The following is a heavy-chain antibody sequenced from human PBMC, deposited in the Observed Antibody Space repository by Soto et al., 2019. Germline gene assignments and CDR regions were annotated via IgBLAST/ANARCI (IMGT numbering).Heavy chain of an antibody. CDR1: GFTFSSYW. V-gene: IGHV3-7*01. D-gene: IGHD6-13*01. J-gene: IGHJ4*02. CDR2: IKQDGSEK. CDR3: ARGLGYSSSWDYFDY. Sequence: GGSLRLSCAASGFTFSSYWMSWVRQAPGKGLEWVANIKQDGSEKYYVDSVKGRVTISRDNAKNSLYLQMNSLRAEDTAVYYCARGLGYSSSWDYFDYWGQGTLVTVSS.